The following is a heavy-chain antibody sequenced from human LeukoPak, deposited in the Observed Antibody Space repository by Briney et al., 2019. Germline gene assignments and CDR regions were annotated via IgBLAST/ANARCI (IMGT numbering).Heavy chain of an antibody. CDR2: ISSRGTTI. J-gene: IGHJ6*02. V-gene: IGHV3-11*01. D-gene: IGHD6-25*01. CDR1: GFTFSDHF. CDR3: ARGRPYYCYAMDV. Sequence: GGSLRLSCAASGFTFSDHFMTWIRQAPGKGLEWVSYISSRGTTIYYAGFVKGRFTISRDNAKNSLNLQMNSLRADDSAVYYCARGRPYYCYAMDVWGQGTTVTVSS.